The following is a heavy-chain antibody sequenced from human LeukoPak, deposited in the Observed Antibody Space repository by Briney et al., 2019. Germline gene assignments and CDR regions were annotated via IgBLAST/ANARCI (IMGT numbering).Heavy chain of an antibody. D-gene: IGHD6-13*01. CDR1: GGTFSSYA. V-gene: IGHV1-18*01. J-gene: IGHJ4*02. Sequence: GASVKVSCKASGGTFSSYAISWVRQAPGQGLEWMGWISAYNGNTNYAQKLQGRVTMTTDTSTSTAYMELRSLRSDDTAVYYCARLIAAAGTGLDYWGQGTLVTVSS. CDR3: ARLIAAAGTGLDY. CDR2: ISAYNGNT.